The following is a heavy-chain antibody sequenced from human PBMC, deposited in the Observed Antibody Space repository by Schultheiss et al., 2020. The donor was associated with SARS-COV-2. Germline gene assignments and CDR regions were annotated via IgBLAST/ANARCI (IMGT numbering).Heavy chain of an antibody. Sequence: GGSLRLSCAASGFTFSSYAMHWVRQAPGKGLEWVAVISYDGSNKYYADSVKGRFTISRDNSKNTLYLQMNSLRAEDTAVYYCASQISGWTTVTNPLGAFDIWGQGTMVTVSS. J-gene: IGHJ3*02. D-gene: IGHD4-17*01. CDR1: GFTFSSYA. CDR2: ISYDGSNK. CDR3: ASQISGWTTVTNPLGAFDI. V-gene: IGHV3-30*01.